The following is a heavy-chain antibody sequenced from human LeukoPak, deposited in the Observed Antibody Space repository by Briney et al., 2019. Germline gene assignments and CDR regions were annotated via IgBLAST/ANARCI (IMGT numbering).Heavy chain of an antibody. D-gene: IGHD6-19*01. CDR3: ARGSIAVADPYDAFDI. Sequence: ASVKVSCKPSGYTFTSYALSWVRQAPGQGLEWMGWINPNSGGTNYAQKFQGWVTMTRDTSISTAYMELSRLRSDDTAVYYCARGSIAVADPYDAFDIWGQGTMVTVSS. CDR1: GYTFTSYA. V-gene: IGHV1-2*04. CDR2: INPNSGGT. J-gene: IGHJ3*02.